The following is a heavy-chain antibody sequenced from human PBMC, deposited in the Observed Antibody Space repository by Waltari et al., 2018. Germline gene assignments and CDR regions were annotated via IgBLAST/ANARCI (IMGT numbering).Heavy chain of an antibody. CDR1: GGTFSSYA. Sequence: QVQLVQSGAEVKKPGSSVKVSCKASGGTFSSYAISWVRQAPGQGLEWMGGIIPIFVTANDDQKFQGRVTITADESTSTAYMELSSLRSEDTAVYYCARGRWEYQPLPYDFDYWGQGTLVTVSS. D-gene: IGHD2-2*01. CDR2: IIPIFVTA. V-gene: IGHV1-69*01. CDR3: ARGRWEYQPLPYDFDY. J-gene: IGHJ4*02.